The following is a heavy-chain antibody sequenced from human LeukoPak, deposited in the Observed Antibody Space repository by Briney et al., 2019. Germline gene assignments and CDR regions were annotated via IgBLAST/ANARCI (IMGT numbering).Heavy chain of an antibody. V-gene: IGHV4-59*01. Sequence: PSETLSLTCTVSGGSISSYYWSWIRQPPGKGLEWIGYIYYSGSTNYNPSLKSRVTISVDTSKNQFSLKLSSVTAADTAVYYCARDRVYGDRDYFDYWGQGTLVTVSS. CDR1: GGSISSYY. J-gene: IGHJ4*02. D-gene: IGHD4-17*01. CDR3: ARDRVYGDRDYFDY. CDR2: IYYSGST.